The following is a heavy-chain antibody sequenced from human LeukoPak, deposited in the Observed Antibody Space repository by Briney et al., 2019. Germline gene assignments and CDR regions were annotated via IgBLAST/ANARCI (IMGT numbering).Heavy chain of an antibody. CDR2: INDGGFST. CDR3: AKGRLCMDV. CDR1: GFTFSSYA. D-gene: IGHD1-1*01. Sequence: PGGSLRLSCAASGFTFSSYAMSWVRHAPGKGLEWVSTINDGGFSTYYADSVKGRFTISRDNSKNTLYLQMNNLRAEDTAVYYCAKGRLCMDVWGQGTTVTVSS. V-gene: IGHV3-23*01. J-gene: IGHJ6*02.